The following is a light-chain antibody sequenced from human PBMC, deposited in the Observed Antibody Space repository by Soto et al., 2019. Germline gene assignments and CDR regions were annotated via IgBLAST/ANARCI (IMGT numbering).Light chain of an antibody. CDR1: SSNIGSET. CDR3: AAWNDILKGWV. V-gene: IGLV1-44*01. Sequence: QSVLTQPPSASGTPGQRVTISCSGSSSNIGSETVNWYQQVPGTAPKLLIYANNQRPSGVPDRFSVFKSGTSASLAIGVLKSEDEADYYCAAWNDILKGWVFGGGTQLTVL. J-gene: IGLJ7*01. CDR2: ANN.